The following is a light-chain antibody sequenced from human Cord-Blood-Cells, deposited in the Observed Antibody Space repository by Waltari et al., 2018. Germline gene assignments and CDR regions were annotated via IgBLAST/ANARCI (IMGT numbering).Light chain of an antibody. CDR2: SKN. Sequence: SSELTQDPAVSVALGQTVRITCQGDCFRRYYASWYQQKLGQPPLIVISSKNNRPSGLPDRFSGSSSGTTASLTITGAQAEDEADYYCNSRDSSGNHWVFGGGTKLTVL. CDR3: NSRDSSGNHWV. J-gene: IGLJ3*02. CDR1: CFRRYY. V-gene: IGLV3-19*01.